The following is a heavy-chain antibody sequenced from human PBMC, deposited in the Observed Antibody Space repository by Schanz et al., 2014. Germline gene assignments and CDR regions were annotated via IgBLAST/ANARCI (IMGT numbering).Heavy chain of an antibody. CDR2: MNESHSTI. J-gene: IGHJ3*02. Sequence: EVQLVESGGGLVQPGGSLRLSCSASGFTFSIYAMHWVRQARGKGLEWVSAMNESHSTIYYADSVRGRFTISRDNSKNTVHLQMNSLRPEDTAVYYCAKGRFGELSAFDIWGQGTMVTVSS. CDR1: GFTFSIYA. D-gene: IGHD3-10*01. V-gene: IGHV3-23*04. CDR3: AKGRFGELSAFDI.